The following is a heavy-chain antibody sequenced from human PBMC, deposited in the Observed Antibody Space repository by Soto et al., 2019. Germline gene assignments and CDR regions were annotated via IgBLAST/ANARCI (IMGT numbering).Heavy chain of an antibody. CDR1: GYSFTSYW. Sequence: GESLKISCKGSGYSFTSYWIGWVRQMPGKGLEWMGIIYPGDSDTRYSPSFQGQVTISADKSISTAYLQWSSLKASDTAMYYCARQLELLPYYYYGMDVWGQGTTVTVSS. J-gene: IGHJ6*02. CDR2: IYPGDSDT. D-gene: IGHD1-7*01. CDR3: ARQLELLPYYYYGMDV. V-gene: IGHV5-51*01.